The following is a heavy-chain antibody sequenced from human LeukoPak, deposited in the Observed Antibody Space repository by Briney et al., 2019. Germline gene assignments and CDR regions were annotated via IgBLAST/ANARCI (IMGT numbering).Heavy chain of an antibody. V-gene: IGHV4-61*05. CDR1: GGSISSSSYY. D-gene: IGHD3-10*01. J-gene: IGHJ4*02. CDR3: ARLSSGFGEPNYFDY. Sequence: PSETLSLTCTVSGGSISSSSYYWSWIRQPPGKGLEWIGYIYYSGSTNYNPSLKSRVTISVDTSKNQFSLKLSSETAADTAVYYCARLSSGFGEPNYFDYWGQGTLVTVSS. CDR2: IYYSGST.